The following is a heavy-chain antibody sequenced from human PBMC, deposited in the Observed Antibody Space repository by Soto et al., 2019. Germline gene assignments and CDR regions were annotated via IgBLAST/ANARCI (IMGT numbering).Heavy chain of an antibody. Sequence: QVQLVQSGAEVKKPGSSVKVSCKASGGTFSSYAISWVRQAPGQGLEWMGGIIPIFGTANYAQKFQGRVTITADESTSTAYMELSSLRSEDTAVYYFGSITIFGGPINYYFGMDVWGEGTTVTVSS. V-gene: IGHV1-69*01. D-gene: IGHD3-3*01. CDR3: GSITIFGGPINYYFGMDV. CDR1: GGTFSSYA. CDR2: IIPIFGTA. J-gene: IGHJ6*04.